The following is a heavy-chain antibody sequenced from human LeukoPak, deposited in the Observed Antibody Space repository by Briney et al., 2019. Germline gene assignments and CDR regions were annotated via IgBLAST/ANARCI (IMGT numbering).Heavy chain of an antibody. D-gene: IGHD1-26*01. V-gene: IGHV3-33*08. CDR3: VRGVGVSRFNYFDP. CDR2: IWYDASNK. J-gene: IGHJ5*02. CDR1: GFTLSSNY. Sequence: GGSLRLSCAASGFTLSSNYMSWVRQAPGKGLEWVAVIWYDASNKYYADSVKGRFTISRDNSKNTLYLQMNSLRDDDTAVYYCVRGVGVSRFNYFDPWGQGTLVTVSS.